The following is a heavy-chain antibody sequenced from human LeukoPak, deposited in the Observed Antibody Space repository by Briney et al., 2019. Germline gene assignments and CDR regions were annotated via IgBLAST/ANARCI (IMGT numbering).Heavy chain of an antibody. CDR3: ARDSLREEQQLPTGEVYYGMDV. CDR1: GGSISSSSYY. CDR2: IYYSGST. J-gene: IGHJ6*02. V-gene: IGHV4-39*07. Sequence: PSETLSLTCTVSGGSISSSSYYWGWIRQPPGKGLEWIGSIYYSGSTYYNPSLKSRVTISVDTSKNQFSLKLSSVTAADTAVYYCARDSLREEQQLPTGEVYYGMDVWGQGTTVTVSS. D-gene: IGHD6-13*01.